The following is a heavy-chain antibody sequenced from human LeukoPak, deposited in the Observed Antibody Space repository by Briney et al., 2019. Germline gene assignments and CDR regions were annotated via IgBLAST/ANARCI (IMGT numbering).Heavy chain of an antibody. V-gene: IGHV4-4*02. D-gene: IGHD3-10*01. CDR3: ARADMVRGVMYPFDY. CDR2: IYHSGFT. J-gene: IGHJ4*02. CDR1: GGSISSTYW. Sequence: SETLSLTCDVSGGSISSTYWWTWVRQSPGKGLEWIGEIYHSGFTNYNPSLRSRVTISVDTSKNQFSLKLSSVTAADTAVYYCARADMVRGVMYPFDYWGQGTLVTVSS.